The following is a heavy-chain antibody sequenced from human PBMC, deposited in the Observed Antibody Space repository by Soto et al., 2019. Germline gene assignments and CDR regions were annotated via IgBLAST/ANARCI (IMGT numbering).Heavy chain of an antibody. Sequence: GGSLRLSCAASGFTFSTYTMDWVRQAPGKGLEWISYITSSSTTIYYADSVKGRFTISRDNAKNSLYLQMNSLRDEDTAVYYCARDNGLAGSFDPWGQGTLVTVSS. D-gene: IGHD6-13*01. CDR1: GFTFSTYT. CDR3: ARDNGLAGSFDP. J-gene: IGHJ5*02. CDR2: ITSSSTTI. V-gene: IGHV3-48*02.